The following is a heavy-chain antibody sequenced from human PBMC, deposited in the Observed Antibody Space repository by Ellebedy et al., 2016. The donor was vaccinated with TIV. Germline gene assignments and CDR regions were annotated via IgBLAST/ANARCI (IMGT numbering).Heavy chain of an antibody. CDR1: GGSFSGYY. CDR3: ARAGEELGITRNDAFDI. CDR2: INHSGST. V-gene: IGHV4-34*01. J-gene: IGHJ3*02. Sequence: MPSETLSLTCAVYGGSFSGYYWSWIRQPPGKGLEWIGEINHSGSTNYNPSLKSRVTISVDTSKNQFSLKLSSVTAADTAVYYCARAGEELGITRNDAFDIWGQGTMVTVSS. D-gene: IGHD3-10*01.